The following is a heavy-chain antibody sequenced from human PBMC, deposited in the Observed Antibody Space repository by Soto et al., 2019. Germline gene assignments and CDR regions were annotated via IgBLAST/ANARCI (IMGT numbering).Heavy chain of an antibody. CDR1: GFTLSNYW. CDR2: IRQDGSTR. D-gene: IGHD1-26*01. V-gene: IGHV3-7*04. CDR3: ARDLYSGSYGSGF. J-gene: IGHJ4*02. Sequence: EVQLVESGGALVQPGGSLRLSCTASGFTLSNYWMCWVRQAPGKGLEWVANIRQDGSTRNYVESVKGRFIISRDDAKNSLYLQMNNLRGEDTAVYYCARDLYSGSYGSGFWGQGTLVTVSS.